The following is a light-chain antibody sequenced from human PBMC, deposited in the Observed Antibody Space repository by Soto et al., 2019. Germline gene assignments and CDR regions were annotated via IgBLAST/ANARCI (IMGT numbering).Light chain of an antibody. CDR3: GSYTSSSTLV. CDR2: DVN. V-gene: IGLV2-14*01. J-gene: IGLJ1*01. Sequence: QSALTQPASVSGSPGQSITISCTGTSSDVGGYNFVSWYQQHPGKAPKLMIYDVNTRPSGVSNRFSGSKSGNTASLTISGLQAKDEADYYCGSYTSSSTLVFGTGTKLTVL. CDR1: SSDVGGYNF.